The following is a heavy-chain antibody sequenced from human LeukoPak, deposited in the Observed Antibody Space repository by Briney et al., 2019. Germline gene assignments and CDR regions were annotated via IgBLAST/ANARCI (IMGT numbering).Heavy chain of an antibody. CDR1: GFTFSSYA. D-gene: IGHD2-21*02. V-gene: IGHV3-30-3*01. CDR2: ISYDGSNK. CDR3: ARDGVTSSVDY. Sequence: GGSLRLSCAASGFTFSSYAMHWVRQAPGKGLEWVAVISYDGSNKYYADSVKGRFTISRDDAKTSVYLQMNSLRAEDTAVYYCARDGVTSSVDYWGQGTLVTVSS. J-gene: IGHJ4*02.